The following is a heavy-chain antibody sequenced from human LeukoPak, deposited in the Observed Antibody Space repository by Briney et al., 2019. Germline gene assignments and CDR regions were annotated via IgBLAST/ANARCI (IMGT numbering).Heavy chain of an antibody. J-gene: IGHJ3*02. CDR1: GGSFSDYY. D-gene: IGHD4-17*01. Sequence: SETLSLTCAGSGGSFSDYYWIWIRQPPGKGLEWIGEINHSGSTNYNPSLKSRVTISVDTSKNQFSLKLSSVTAADTAVYYCARDNYGPDAFDIWGQGTMVTVSS. CDR3: ARDNYGPDAFDI. V-gene: IGHV4-34*01. CDR2: INHSGST.